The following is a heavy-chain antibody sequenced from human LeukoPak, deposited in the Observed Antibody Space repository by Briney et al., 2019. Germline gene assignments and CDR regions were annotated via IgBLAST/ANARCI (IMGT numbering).Heavy chain of an antibody. J-gene: IGHJ5*02. V-gene: IGHV3-33*01. CDR3: WRDGCSGGTCLIDP. D-gene: IGHD2-15*01. Sequence: GGSLRLSCAASGFTFSNFGMHWIRQAPRKGLEWVALIWYDARDQNYADSVEGRFTISRDNSKNTLYLQKNSLRVEDTGVYYCWRDGCSGGTCLIDPWGQGTLVTVSS. CDR1: GFTFSNFG. CDR2: IWYDARDQ.